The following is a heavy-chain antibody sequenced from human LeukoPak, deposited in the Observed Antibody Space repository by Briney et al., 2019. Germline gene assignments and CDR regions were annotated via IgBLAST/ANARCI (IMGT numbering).Heavy chain of an antibody. J-gene: IGHJ4*02. D-gene: IGHD3-22*01. CDR1: GFTLSSYG. CDR2: ISGSGGST. Sequence: GSLRLSCAASGFTLSSYGMSWVRQAPGKGLEWVSAISGSGGSTYYADSVKGRFTISRDNSKNTLYLQMNSPRAEDTAVYYCAKGKEAYDSPPGYFDYWGQGTLVTVSS. V-gene: IGHV3-23*01. CDR3: AKGKEAYDSPPGYFDY.